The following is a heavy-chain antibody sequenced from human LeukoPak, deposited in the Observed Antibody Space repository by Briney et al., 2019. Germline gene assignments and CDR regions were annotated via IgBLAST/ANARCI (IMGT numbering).Heavy chain of an antibody. CDR2: ISAYNGNT. Sequence: ASVKVSCKASGYTFTSYGISWVRQAPGQGLEWMGWISAYNGNTNYAQKLQGRVTMTTDTSTSPAYMELRRLRSDDTAVYYCARASPTLYYDFWRGYTGHNWFDPWGQGTLVTVSS. J-gene: IGHJ5*02. V-gene: IGHV1-18*01. CDR3: ARASPTLYYDFWRGYTGHNWFDP. D-gene: IGHD3-3*01. CDR1: GYTFTSYG.